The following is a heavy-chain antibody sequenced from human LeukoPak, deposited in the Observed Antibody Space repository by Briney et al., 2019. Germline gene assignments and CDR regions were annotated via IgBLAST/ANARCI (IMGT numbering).Heavy chain of an antibody. V-gene: IGHV1-8*01. CDR1: GYTFTSYD. J-gene: IGHJ6*03. D-gene: IGHD3-10*01. CDR3: ARGLRKVVRGVIFYYYYYMDV. Sequence: ASVKVSCKASGYTFTSYDINWVRQATGQGLEWMGLMNPNSGNTGYAQKFQGRVTMTRNTSISTAYMELSSLRSEDTAVYYCARGLRKVVRGVIFYYYYYMDVWGKGTTVTVSS. CDR2: MNPNSGNT.